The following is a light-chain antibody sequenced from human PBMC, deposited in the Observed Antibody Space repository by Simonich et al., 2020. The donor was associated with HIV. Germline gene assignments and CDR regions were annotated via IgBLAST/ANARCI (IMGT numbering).Light chain of an antibody. CDR1: QRVSSSY. CDR3: QQYGSSPA. V-gene: IGKV3D-20*01. J-gene: IGKJ3*01. Sequence: EIVLTQSPGTLSLSPGERATLSCRASQRVSSSYLAWYQQKPGLAPRLLIYDASRRATGIPDRFSGSGSGTDFTLTISRLEPEDFAVYYCQQYGSSPAFGPGTKVDIK. CDR2: DAS.